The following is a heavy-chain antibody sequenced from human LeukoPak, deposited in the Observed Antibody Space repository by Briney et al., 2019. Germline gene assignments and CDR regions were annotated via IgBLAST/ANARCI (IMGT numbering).Heavy chain of an antibody. Sequence: ASVTVSCKASGYTFTSYYMHWVRQAPGQGLEWMGIINPSGGSTSYAQKFQGRVTMTRDTSTSTVYMELSSLRSEDTAVYYCARVSSDCSSTSCYVYDAFDIWGQGTMVTVSS. CDR3: ARVSSDCSSTSCYVYDAFDI. CDR2: INPSGGST. CDR1: GYTFTSYY. J-gene: IGHJ3*02. D-gene: IGHD2-2*01. V-gene: IGHV1-46*01.